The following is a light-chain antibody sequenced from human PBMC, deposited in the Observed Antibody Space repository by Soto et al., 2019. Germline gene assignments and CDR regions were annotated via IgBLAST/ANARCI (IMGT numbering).Light chain of an antibody. V-gene: IGLV2-8*01. CDR3: SSYGGSNNLI. Sequence: QSALTQPPSASGSPGQSVTISCSGTSSDVGGYNYVSWYQQHPGKAPKLMIYEVSKRPSGVPDRFSGSKSRNKASLTVSGLQAEDEADYYCSSYGGSNNLIFGGGTKLTVL. J-gene: IGLJ2*01. CDR1: SSDVGGYNY. CDR2: EVS.